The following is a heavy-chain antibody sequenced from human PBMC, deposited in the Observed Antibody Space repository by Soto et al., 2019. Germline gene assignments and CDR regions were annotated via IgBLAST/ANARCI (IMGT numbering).Heavy chain of an antibody. V-gene: IGHV1-8*01. CDR2: MNPNSGNT. Sequence: ASLKVSCKASGYTFTSYDSNWVRQATGQGLEWMGWMNPNSGNTGYAQKFQGRVTMTRNTSISTAYMELSSLRSEDTAVYYCARESDSSGGSGMDVWGQGTTVTVSS. D-gene: IGHD6-25*01. CDR1: GYTFTSYD. J-gene: IGHJ6*02. CDR3: ARESDSSGGSGMDV.